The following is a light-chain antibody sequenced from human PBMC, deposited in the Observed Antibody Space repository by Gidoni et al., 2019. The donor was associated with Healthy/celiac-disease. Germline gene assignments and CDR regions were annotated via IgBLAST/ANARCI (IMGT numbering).Light chain of an antibody. CDR2: GAS. CDR1: QSVSSSY. CDR3: QQYGSSLWT. V-gene: IGKV3-20*01. Sequence: EVVLTQSPGTLSSSPGDRATLSCRASQSVSSSYLAWYQQKPGQAPRLLIYGASSRATGIPDRFSGSGCGTDFTLTISRLETEDFAVYYCQQYGSSLWTFXQXTKVEIK. J-gene: IGKJ1*01.